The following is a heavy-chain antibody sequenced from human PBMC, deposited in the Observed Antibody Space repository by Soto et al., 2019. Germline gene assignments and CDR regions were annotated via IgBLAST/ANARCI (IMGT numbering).Heavy chain of an antibody. CDR1: GGSIISSNFY. J-gene: IGHJ5*02. CDR2: VEYGGST. Sequence: TSETLSLTCTVSGGSIISSNFYWGWIRQPPGKGLEWIGSVEYGGSTYDNPSLKSRVTLSADTSKNQFSLKLTSVTAADTATYYCAGHVRGAVTMNWFDPWGHGTLVTVSS. V-gene: IGHV4-39*01. D-gene: IGHD3-10*02. CDR3: AGHVRGAVTMNWFDP.